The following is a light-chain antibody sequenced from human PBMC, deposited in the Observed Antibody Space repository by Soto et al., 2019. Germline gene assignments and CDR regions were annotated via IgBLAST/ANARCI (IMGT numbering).Light chain of an antibody. V-gene: IGKV1-12*01. CDR1: QGFSTW. CDR2: SVS. J-gene: IGKJ4*01. CDR3: QQAYSGPRT. Sequence: DLQLTQSPSFVSASVGDRVTITCRASQGFSTWLGWYRQKPGRAPELLIYSVSNLFRGVPSRFSGSGSGTEFTLTISSLQPEDFATYYCQQAYSGPRTFGGGTEVE.